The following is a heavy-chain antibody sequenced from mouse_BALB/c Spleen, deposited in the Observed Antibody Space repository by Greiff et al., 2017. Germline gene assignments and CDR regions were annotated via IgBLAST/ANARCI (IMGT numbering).Heavy chain of an antibody. D-gene: IGHD4-1*01. Sequence: EVMLVESGGGLVKPGGSLKLSCAASGFTFSSYAMSWVRQTPEKRLEWVATISSGGSYTYYPDSVKGRFTISRDNAKNTLYLQMSSLRSEDTAMYYCARRAGTGYFDVWGAGTTVTVSS. CDR3: ARRAGTGYFDV. J-gene: IGHJ1*01. CDR2: ISSGGSYT. CDR1: GFTFSSYA. V-gene: IGHV5-9-1*01.